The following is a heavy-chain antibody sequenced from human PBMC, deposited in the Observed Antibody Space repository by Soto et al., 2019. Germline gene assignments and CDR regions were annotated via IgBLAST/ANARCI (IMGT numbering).Heavy chain of an antibody. CDR3: ARDGEFCSGGSCPGYYGLDV. J-gene: IGHJ6*02. V-gene: IGHV3-7*01. Sequence: VGSLRLSCAASGFTFNSFWMSWVRQAPGKGLEWVANIKQDGSEKYYVDSVEGRFTISRDNAKNSLYLQMNSLRAEDAAVYYCARDGEFCSGGSCPGYYGLDVWGQGTTVTVSS. CDR2: IKQDGSEK. D-gene: IGHD2-15*01. CDR1: GFTFNSFW.